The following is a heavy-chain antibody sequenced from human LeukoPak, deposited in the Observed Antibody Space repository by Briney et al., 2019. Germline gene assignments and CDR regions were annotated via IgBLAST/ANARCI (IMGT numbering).Heavy chain of an antibody. J-gene: IGHJ6*03. D-gene: IGHD3-10*01. V-gene: IGHV3-23*01. CDR2: ISDSGGST. CDR1: GFTFSSYA. CDR3: AKSAGSGPYYYYYMDV. Sequence: GGSLRLSCAASGFTFSSYAMSWVRQAPGKGLEWVSAISDSGGSTYYADSVKGRFTISRDNSKNTLYLQMNSLRAEDTAVYYCAKSAGSGPYYYYYMDVWGKGTTVTVSS.